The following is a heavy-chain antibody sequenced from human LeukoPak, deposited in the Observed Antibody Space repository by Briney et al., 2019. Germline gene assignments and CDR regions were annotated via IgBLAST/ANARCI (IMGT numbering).Heavy chain of an antibody. V-gene: IGHV1-18*01. CDR1: GYTFTSYG. Sequence: ASVKVSCKASGYTFTSYGISWVRQAPGQGLEWMGWISVYNGNTNYAQKLQGRVTMTTDTSTSTAYMGLRSLRSDDTAVYYCASPYCSGGTCYAHDAFHIWGQGTMVTVSS. CDR3: ASPYCSGGTCYAHDAFHI. D-gene: IGHD2-15*01. J-gene: IGHJ3*02. CDR2: ISVYNGNT.